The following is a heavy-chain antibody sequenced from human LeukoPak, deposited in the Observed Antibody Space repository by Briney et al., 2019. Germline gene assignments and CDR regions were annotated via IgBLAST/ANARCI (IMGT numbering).Heavy chain of an antibody. Sequence: SETLSPTCLVYDEPVTGYSRSWIRQPPGKGLEWIGEINHLGSSNYSPSLKSRVTLAVDTSKNQFSLKLSSVTAADTAVYYCARGASWYYDYVWGSYRPYYFDYWGQGTLVTVSS. D-gene: IGHD3-16*02. CDR3: ARGASWYYDYVWGSYRPYYFDY. CDR1: DEPVTGYS. J-gene: IGHJ4*02. CDR2: INHLGSS. V-gene: IGHV4-34*01.